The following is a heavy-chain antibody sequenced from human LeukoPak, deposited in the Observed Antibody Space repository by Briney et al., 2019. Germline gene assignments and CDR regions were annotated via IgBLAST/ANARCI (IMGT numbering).Heavy chain of an antibody. V-gene: IGHV3-73*01. D-gene: IGHD2-15*01. J-gene: IGHJ4*02. Sequence: AGGSLKLSCAASGFTFSGSAMHWVRQASGKGLEWVGRIRSKANSYATAYAASVKGRFTISRDDSKNTAYLQMNSLQTEDTAVYYCTRDLGPAATWGQGTLVTVSS. CDR2: IRSKANSYAT. CDR1: GFTFSGSA. CDR3: TRDLGPAAT.